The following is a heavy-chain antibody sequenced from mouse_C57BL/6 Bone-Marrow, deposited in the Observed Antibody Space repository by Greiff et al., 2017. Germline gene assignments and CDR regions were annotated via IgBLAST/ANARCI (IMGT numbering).Heavy chain of an antibody. CDR1: GYTFTDYN. CDR2: INPNNGGT. CDR3: ARRITGRGFAY. D-gene: IGHD1-1*01. J-gene: IGHJ3*01. Sequence: GPELVKPGASVKIPCKASGYTFTDYNMDWVKQSHGKSLEWIGDINPNNGGTIYNQKFKGKATLTVDKSSSTAYMELRSLTSEDTAVYYCARRITGRGFAYWGQGTLVTVSA. V-gene: IGHV1-18*01.